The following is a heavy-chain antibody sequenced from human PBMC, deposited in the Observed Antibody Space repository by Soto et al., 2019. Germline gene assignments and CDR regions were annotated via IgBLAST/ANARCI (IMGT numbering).Heavy chain of an antibody. CDR3: ARISASGSSIWFDP. Sequence: SGPTLVNPTQTLTLTCTFSGFSLSTSGVRVSWIRQPPGKALEWLARIDWDDDKFYSTSLNTRLTISKDTSKNQVVLTMTNMDPVDTATYYCARISASGSSIWFDPWGQGTLGTVSS. D-gene: IGHD3-22*01. V-gene: IGHV2-70*04. CDR1: GFSLSTSGVR. CDR2: IDWDDDK. J-gene: IGHJ5*02.